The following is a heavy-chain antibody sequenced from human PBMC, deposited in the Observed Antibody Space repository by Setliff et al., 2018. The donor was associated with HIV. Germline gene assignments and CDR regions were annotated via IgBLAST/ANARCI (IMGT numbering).Heavy chain of an antibody. D-gene: IGHD3-22*01. CDR2: MNPNSGNA. CDR1: GYTFTSYD. J-gene: IGHJ5*02. V-gene: IGHV1-8*02. Sequence: ASVKVSCKASGYTFTSYDINWVRQATGQGLEWMGWMNPNSGNAGYAQKFQGRVTMTRNTSISTAYMELSSLRSEDTAVYYCARALPYDSSGYYFVGWFDPWGQGTLVTVSS. CDR3: ARALPYDSSGYYFVGWFDP.